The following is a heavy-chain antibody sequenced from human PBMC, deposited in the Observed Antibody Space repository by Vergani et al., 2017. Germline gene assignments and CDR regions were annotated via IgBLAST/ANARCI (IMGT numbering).Heavy chain of an antibody. J-gene: IGHJ2*01. V-gene: IGHV3-74*02. CDR2: INSDGSST. Sequence: VQLVESGGGVVQPGRSLRLSCAASGFTFSSYWMHWVRQAPGKGLVWVSRINSDGSSTSYADSVKGRFTISRDNAKNTLYLQMNSLRAEDTAVYYCARRRIAVAHSNYWYFDLWGRGTLVTVSS. CDR1: GFTFSSYW. D-gene: IGHD6-19*01. CDR3: ARRRIAVAHSNYWYFDL.